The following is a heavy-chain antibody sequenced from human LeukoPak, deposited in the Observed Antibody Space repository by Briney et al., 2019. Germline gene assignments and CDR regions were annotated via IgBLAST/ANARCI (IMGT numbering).Heavy chain of an antibody. CDR2: INSDGSST. D-gene: IGHD6-19*01. J-gene: IGHJ4*02. CDR3: ARVRGSSGWWGYEKYYFDY. CDR1: GFTFSSYW. Sequence: GGSLRLSCAASGFTFSSYWMHWVRQAPGKGLVWVSRINSDGSSTSYADSVKGRFTISRDNAKNTLYLQMNSLRAEDTAVYYCARVRGSSGWWGYEKYYFDYWGQGTLVTVSS. V-gene: IGHV3-74*01.